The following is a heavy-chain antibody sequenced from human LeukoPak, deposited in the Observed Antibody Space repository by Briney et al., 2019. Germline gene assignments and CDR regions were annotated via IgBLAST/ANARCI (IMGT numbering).Heavy chain of an antibody. J-gene: IGHJ4*02. D-gene: IGHD1-26*01. V-gene: IGHV3-23*01. CDR3: AKDVGTTMLDY. CDR2: LSGNGDAT. CDR1: GFTFSSFA. Sequence: GGSLRLSCAASGFTFSSFAMSWVRQAPGKGLEWVSLLSGNGDATYYADSVKGRFTISRDNSKNTLYLQMNSLRAEDTAIYYCAKDVGTTMLDYWGQGTLVTVSS.